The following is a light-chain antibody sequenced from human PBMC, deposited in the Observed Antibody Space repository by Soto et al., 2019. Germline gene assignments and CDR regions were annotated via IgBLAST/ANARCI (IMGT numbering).Light chain of an antibody. CDR2: RNN. V-gene: IGLV1-47*01. CDR3: CSYAGSYTVV. CDR1: RSNIGRNY. Sequence: QSVLTQPPSASGTPGQRVSISCSGSRSNIGRNYVYWYQQLPGTAPKLLIQRNNERPSGVPDRFSGSKSGNTASLTISGLQAEDEADYYCCSYAGSYTVVFGGGTKLTVL. J-gene: IGLJ2*01.